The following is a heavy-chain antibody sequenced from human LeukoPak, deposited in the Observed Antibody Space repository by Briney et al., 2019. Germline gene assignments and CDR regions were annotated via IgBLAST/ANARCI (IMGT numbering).Heavy chain of an antibody. CDR1: GFTFSSYS. Sequence: PGGSLRLSCAASGFTFSSYSMNWVRQAPGKGLEWVSSISSSSSYIYYADSVKGRFTISRDNAKNSLYLQMNSLRAEDTAVYYCARAHDYGFEVIDWFDPWGQGTLVTVSS. V-gene: IGHV3-21*01. D-gene: IGHD4-17*01. CDR2: ISSSSSYI. CDR3: ARAHDYGFEVIDWFDP. J-gene: IGHJ5*02.